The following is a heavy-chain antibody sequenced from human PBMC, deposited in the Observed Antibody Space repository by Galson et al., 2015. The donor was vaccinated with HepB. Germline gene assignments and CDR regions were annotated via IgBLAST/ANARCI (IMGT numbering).Heavy chain of an antibody. CDR1: GFTFNTYS. Sequence: SLRLSCAASGFTFNTYSMNWVRQAPGKGLEWVSYISSSSGTMYYADSVKGRFTISRDNAKNSLYLQMNSLRAEDTAVYYCARAHPRSGWYISYFDYWGQGTLVTVSS. CDR2: ISSSSGTM. J-gene: IGHJ4*02. V-gene: IGHV3-48*04. CDR3: ARAHPRSGWYISYFDY. D-gene: IGHD6-19*01.